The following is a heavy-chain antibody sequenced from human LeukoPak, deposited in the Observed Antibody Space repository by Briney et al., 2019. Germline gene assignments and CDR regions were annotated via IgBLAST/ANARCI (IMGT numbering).Heavy chain of an antibody. J-gene: IGHJ6*03. CDR3: ARGFIGYMDV. CDR1: GGPISSYY. Sequence: KPSETLSLTCTVSGGPISSYYWSWIRQPPGKGLEWIGYIYYSGSTNYDPSLKSRVTISVDTSKNQFSLKLSSVTAADTAVYYCARGFIGYMDVWGKGTTVTVSS. CDR2: IYYSGST. D-gene: IGHD3-16*02. V-gene: IGHV4-59*01.